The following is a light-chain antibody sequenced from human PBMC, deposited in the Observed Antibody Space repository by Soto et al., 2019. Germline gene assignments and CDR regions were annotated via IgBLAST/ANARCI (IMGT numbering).Light chain of an antibody. CDR3: CSYAGSYTFV. CDR2: DVS. Sequence: QSALTQPRSVSGSPGQSVTISCTGTASDVGGYSYVSWYQQHPGKVPKLIIYDVSKWPSGVPDRFSGFKSGNTASLTISGLHAEDEGDYYCCSYAGSYTFVFGTGTKLTVL. J-gene: IGLJ1*01. CDR1: ASDVGGYSY. V-gene: IGLV2-11*01.